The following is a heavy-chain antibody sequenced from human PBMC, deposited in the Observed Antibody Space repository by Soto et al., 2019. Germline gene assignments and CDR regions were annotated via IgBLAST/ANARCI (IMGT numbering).Heavy chain of an antibody. CDR3: ARDPGYSLDY. J-gene: IGHJ4*02. CDR2: FYYTEYTT. D-gene: IGHD5-18*01. V-gene: IGHV4-39*02. Sequence: QPPGKGLEWIATFYYTEYTTHYNPSLKSRVTISIDTSKNQFSLILTSVTAADTAVYYCARDPGYSLDYWGQGTLVTVSS.